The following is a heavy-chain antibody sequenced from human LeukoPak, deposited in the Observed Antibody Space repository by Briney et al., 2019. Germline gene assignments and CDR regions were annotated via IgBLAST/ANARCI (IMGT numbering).Heavy chain of an antibody. CDR3: ARGSRRHDAFDI. CDR1: GYTFTSYG. CDR2: ISAYNGNT. J-gene: IGHJ3*02. V-gene: IGHV1-18*01. Sequence: AASVKVSCKASGYTFTSYGISWVRQAPGQGLEWMGWISAYNGNTNYAQKLQGRVTMTTDTSTSTAYMVLRSLRSDDTAVNYCARGSRRHDAFDIWGQGTMVTVSS.